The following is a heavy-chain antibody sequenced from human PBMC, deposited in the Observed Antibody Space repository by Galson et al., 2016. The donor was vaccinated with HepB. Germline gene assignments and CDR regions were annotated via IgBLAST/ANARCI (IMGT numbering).Heavy chain of an antibody. CDR3: AREAIRGSSRDDFDY. J-gene: IGHJ4*02. D-gene: IGHD2-2*01. Sequence: SLRLSCAASRFTFSDYYMSWIRRAPGKGLEFVSYISSSGDTIYYADSAKGRFTISRDNTKNSLYLQMNSLRAEDTAVYYCAREAIRGSSRDDFDYWGQGTLVTVSS. CDR2: ISSSGDTI. V-gene: IGHV3-11*04. CDR1: RFTFSDYY.